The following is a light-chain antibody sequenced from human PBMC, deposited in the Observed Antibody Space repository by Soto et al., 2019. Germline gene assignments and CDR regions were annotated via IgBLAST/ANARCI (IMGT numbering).Light chain of an antibody. V-gene: IGLV2-14*01. CDR1: SSDIGRFNY. CDR2: EVS. J-gene: IGLJ3*02. Sequence: QSVLTQPASVSGSPGQSITISCTGTSSDIGRFNYVSWYQQHPGKVPKLMIYEVSNRPSAVSNRFSGSKSGNTASLTISGLQAEDEADYYCSSHTINNTQVFGGGTKLTVL. CDR3: SSHTINNTQV.